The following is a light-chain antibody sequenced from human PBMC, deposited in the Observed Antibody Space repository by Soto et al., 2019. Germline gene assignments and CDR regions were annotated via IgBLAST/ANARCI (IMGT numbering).Light chain of an antibody. CDR2: WAS. CDR3: QQYYSTPRT. J-gene: IGKJ4*01. CDR1: QSVLYSSNNKNY. V-gene: IGKV4-1*01. Sequence: DIVMTQSPHSLAVSLGERATINCKSSQSVLYSSNNKNYLAWYQQKPGQPPKLLIYWASTREAGVPDRFSGSGSGTDFTLTISSLQAEDVAVYYCQQYYSTPRTFGGGTKVEIK.